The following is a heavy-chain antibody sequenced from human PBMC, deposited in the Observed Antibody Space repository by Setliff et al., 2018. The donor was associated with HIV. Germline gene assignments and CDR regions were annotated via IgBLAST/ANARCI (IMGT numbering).Heavy chain of an antibody. Sequence: GGSLRLSCVASGFTFSNYWMAWLRQAPGKGLEWVANIKQDGIEKIYVDSVKGRFTISRDNAKNSLYLQMNSLRAEDTAVYYCARGRIGSGSYYNSFDYWGQGTLVTVSS. V-gene: IGHV3-7*01. CDR3: ARGRIGSGSYYNSFDY. CDR1: GFTFSNYW. CDR2: IKQDGIEK. D-gene: IGHD3-10*01. J-gene: IGHJ4*02.